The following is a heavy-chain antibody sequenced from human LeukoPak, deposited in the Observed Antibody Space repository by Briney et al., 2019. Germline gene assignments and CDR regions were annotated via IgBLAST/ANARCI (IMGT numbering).Heavy chain of an antibody. Sequence: GGSLRLSCAASGFTFSSYAMSWVRQAPGKGLEWVSAISGSGGSTYYADSVKGRFTISRDNSKNTLYLQMNSLRAEDTAVYYCAKEHTTSYDYVWGSYRSHFDYWSQGTLVTVSS. CDR3: AKEHTTSYDYVWGSYRSHFDY. J-gene: IGHJ4*02. V-gene: IGHV3-23*01. CDR1: GFTFSSYA. D-gene: IGHD3-16*02. CDR2: ISGSGGST.